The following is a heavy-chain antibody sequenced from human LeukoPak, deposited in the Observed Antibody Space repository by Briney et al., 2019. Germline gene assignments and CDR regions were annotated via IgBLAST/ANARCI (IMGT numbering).Heavy chain of an antibody. CDR3: ARDLREWGYSSSWFDY. CDR2: IYSGGST. CDR1: GFTVSSNY. J-gene: IGHJ4*02. V-gene: IGHV3-53*01. Sequence: GGSLRLSCAASGFTVSSNYMSWVRQAPGKGLEWVSVIYSGGSTYYADSVKGRFTISRDNSKNTLYLQMNSLRAEDTAVYYCARDLREWGYSSSWFDYWGQGTLVTGSS. D-gene: IGHD6-13*01.